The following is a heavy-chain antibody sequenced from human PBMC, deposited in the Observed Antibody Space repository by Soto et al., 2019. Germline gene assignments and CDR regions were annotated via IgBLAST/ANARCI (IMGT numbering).Heavy chain of an antibody. CDR1: GGSISSGGYY. CDR2: IYYSGST. CDR3: ARHLTAMAPELYYYYGMDV. V-gene: IGHV4-31*03. J-gene: IGHJ6*02. D-gene: IGHD5-18*01. Sequence: PSETLSLTCTVSGGSISSGGYYWSWIRQHPGKGLEWIGYIYYSGSTYYNPSLKSRVTISVDTSKNQFSLKLSSVTAADTAVYYCARHLTAMAPELYYYYGMDVWGQGTTVTVSS.